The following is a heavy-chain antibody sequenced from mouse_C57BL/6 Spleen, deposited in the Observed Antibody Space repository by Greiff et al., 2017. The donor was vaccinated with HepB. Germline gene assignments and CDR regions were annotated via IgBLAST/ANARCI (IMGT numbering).Heavy chain of an antibody. CDR1: GYTFTSYW. J-gene: IGHJ3*01. CDR3: ARAWEAWFAY. Sequence: QVQLQQPGAELVKPGASVKLSCKASGYTFTSYWMHWVKQRPGQGLEWIGMIHPNSGSTNYNEKFKSKATLTVDKSSSTAYMQLSSLTSEDAAVYYWARAWEAWFAYWGQGTLVTVSA. CDR2: IHPNSGST. D-gene: IGHD4-1*01. V-gene: IGHV1-64*01.